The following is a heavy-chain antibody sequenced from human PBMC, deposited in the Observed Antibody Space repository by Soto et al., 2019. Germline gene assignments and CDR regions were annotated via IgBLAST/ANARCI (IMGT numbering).Heavy chain of an antibody. CDR3: ASGPFDTLYYYYGMDV. J-gene: IGHJ6*02. V-gene: IGHV1-69*13. D-gene: IGHD3-22*01. CDR1: GGTFSSYA. CDR2: IIPIFGTA. Sequence: SVKVSCTASGGTFSSYAISWVRQAPGQGLEWMGGIIPIFGTANYAQKFQGRVTITADESTSTAYMELSSLRSEDTAVYYCASGPFDTLYYYYGMDVWGQGTTVTVSS.